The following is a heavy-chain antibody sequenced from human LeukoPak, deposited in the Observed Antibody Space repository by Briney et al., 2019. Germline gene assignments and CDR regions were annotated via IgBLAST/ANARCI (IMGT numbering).Heavy chain of an antibody. CDR2: INPNSGGT. CDR3: ARGGHTQFGGVIAYYYYYMDV. Sequence: ASVKVSCKASGYTFTGYYMHWVRQAPGQGLEWMGWINPNSGGTNYAQKFQGRVTMTRDTSISTAYMELSRLRSEDTAVYYCARGGHTQFGGVIAYYYYYMDVWGKGTTVTVSS. J-gene: IGHJ6*03. D-gene: IGHD3-16*02. CDR1: GYTFTGYY. V-gene: IGHV1-2*02.